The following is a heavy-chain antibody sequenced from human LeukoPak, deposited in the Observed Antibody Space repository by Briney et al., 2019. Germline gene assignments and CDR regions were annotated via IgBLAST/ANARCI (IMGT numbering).Heavy chain of an antibody. V-gene: IGHV3-48*02. CDR1: GVTFSTNN. CDR2: IRGSSSDT. J-gene: IGHJ3*02. Sequence: PGGSLRLSCAASGVTFSTNNMHWVRQAPGKGLEWVSFIRGSSSDTQSADSVKGRFTISRDIGRAALYLQMNSLRDEDTAVYYCSRGGGSSYSDAFDIWDQGTVVTVSS. D-gene: IGHD3-10*01. CDR3: SRGGGSSYSDAFDI.